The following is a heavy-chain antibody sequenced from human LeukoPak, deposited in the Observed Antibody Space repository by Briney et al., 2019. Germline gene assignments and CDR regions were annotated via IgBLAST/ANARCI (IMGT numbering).Heavy chain of an antibody. Sequence: SETLSLTCTVSGGSISSSSYYWGWIRQPPGKGLEWIGSIYYSGSTYYNPSLKSRVTISVDTSKNQFSLKLSPVTAADTAVYYCARHLPGSSDAFDIWGQGTMVTVSS. CDR3: ARHLPGSSDAFDI. CDR1: GGSISSSSYY. CDR2: IYYSGST. J-gene: IGHJ3*02. V-gene: IGHV4-39*01. D-gene: IGHD2-15*01.